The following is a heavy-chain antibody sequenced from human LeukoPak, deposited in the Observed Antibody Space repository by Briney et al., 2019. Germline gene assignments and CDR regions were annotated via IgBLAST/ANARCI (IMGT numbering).Heavy chain of an antibody. Sequence: PGGSPRLSCAASGFTFSSYSMNWVRQAPGKGLEWVSYISSSSPTIYYADSLKGRFTISRDNGKNSLYLQMNSLRDEDTAVYYCARDRYCGGDCYSNAFDIWGQGTMVTVSS. V-gene: IGHV3-48*02. J-gene: IGHJ3*02. CDR2: ISSSSPTI. CDR1: GFTFSSYS. D-gene: IGHD2-21*02. CDR3: ARDRYCGGDCYSNAFDI.